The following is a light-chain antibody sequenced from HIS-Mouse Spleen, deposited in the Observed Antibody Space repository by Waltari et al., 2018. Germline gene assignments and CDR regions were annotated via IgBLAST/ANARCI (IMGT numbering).Light chain of an antibody. Sequence: SYELTQPPSVSVSPGQTARITCPGDALPKQYAYWYQQKPGQAPVLVIYKDSERPSGIPERFSGSSSGTTVTLTISGVQEEDEADYYCQSADSSGTYVVFGGGTKLTVL. CDR2: KDS. J-gene: IGLJ2*01. V-gene: IGLV3-25*03. CDR1: ALPKQY. CDR3: QSADSSGTYVV.